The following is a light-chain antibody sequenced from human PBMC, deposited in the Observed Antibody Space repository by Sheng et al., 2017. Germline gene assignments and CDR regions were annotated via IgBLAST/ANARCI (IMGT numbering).Light chain of an antibody. Sequence: DIQLTQSPSFLSASVGDRVTITCRASQGISSYLAWYQQKPGKAPKLLIYAASTLQSGVPSRFSGSGSGTEFTLTINSLQPEDFATYYCQQLNSYPHPFGGGTKVEIK. CDR1: QGISSY. CDR3: QQLNSYPHP. CDR2: AAS. V-gene: IGKV1-9*01. J-gene: IGKJ4*01.